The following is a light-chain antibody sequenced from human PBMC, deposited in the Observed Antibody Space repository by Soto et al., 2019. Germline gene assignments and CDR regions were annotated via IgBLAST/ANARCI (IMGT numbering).Light chain of an antibody. J-gene: IGKJ1*01. Sequence: DIQMTQSPSTLSASVGDRVTITCRASQSISSWLAWYQQKPGKAPKLLIYDASSLESGVPSRFSGSGSGTEFTLTISSLQPDDFAPYYCQQYNSPGPFGQGTKVEIK. CDR2: DAS. CDR3: QQYNSPGP. V-gene: IGKV1-5*01. CDR1: QSISSW.